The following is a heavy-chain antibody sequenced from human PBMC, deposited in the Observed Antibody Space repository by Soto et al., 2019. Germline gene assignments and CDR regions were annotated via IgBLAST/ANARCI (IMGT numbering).Heavy chain of an antibody. Sequence: QVQLVQSGAEVKKPGSSVKVSCKASGGTFSSYTISWVRQAPGQGLEWMGRIIPILGIANYAQKFQGRVTITADKSTSTAYMELSSLRSEDTAVYYCASKATARAVTTNWFDPWGQGTLVPGSS. CDR3: ASKATARAVTTNWFDP. CDR1: GGTFSSYT. V-gene: IGHV1-69*02. J-gene: IGHJ5*02. CDR2: IIPILGIA. D-gene: IGHD4-17*01.